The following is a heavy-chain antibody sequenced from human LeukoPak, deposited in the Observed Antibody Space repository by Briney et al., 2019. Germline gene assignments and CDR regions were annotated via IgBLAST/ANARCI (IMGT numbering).Heavy chain of an antibody. Sequence: AGGSLRLSCAASGFTFDDYAMHWVRQAPGKGLEWVSLISGDGGSTYYGDSVKGRFTISRDDSKNTVYLQMNSLRAEDTAVYYCVRDPYEAYWGQGTLVTVSS. CDR2: ISGDGGST. J-gene: IGHJ4*02. D-gene: IGHD5-12*01. CDR3: VRDPYEAY. V-gene: IGHV3-43*02. CDR1: GFTFDDYA.